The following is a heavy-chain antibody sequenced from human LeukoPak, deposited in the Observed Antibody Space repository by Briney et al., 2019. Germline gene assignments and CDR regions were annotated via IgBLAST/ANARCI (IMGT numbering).Heavy chain of an antibody. D-gene: IGHD6-19*01. J-gene: IGHJ4*02. V-gene: IGHV3-66*01. Sequence: GGSLRLSCAASGFTVSSNYMIWVRQAPGKGLEWVSVIYNGGNTFYSDSVKGRFTISRDNSKNTLYLQVNSLRAEDTALYYCARISGIAVAGTDYWGQGTLVTVSS. CDR1: GFTVSSNY. CDR2: IYNGGNT. CDR3: ARISGIAVAGTDY.